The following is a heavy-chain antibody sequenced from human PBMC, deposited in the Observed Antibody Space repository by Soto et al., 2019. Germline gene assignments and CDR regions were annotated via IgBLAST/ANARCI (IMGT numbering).Heavy chain of an antibody. D-gene: IGHD3-16*01. CDR1: GFSLTSGVG. Sequence: QITLKESGPTLVRPPQTLTLTCTFSGFSLTSGVGVGWIRQPPGKALEWLALIYWDDDKRYSPSLKNRLTITKNTSKNQGVLTMTNVGPVDTATYFCAHIDPEIVTVGGNGGFDYWVQGTLVTVSS. CDR2: IYWDDDK. J-gene: IGHJ4*02. CDR3: AHIDPEIVTVGGNGGFDY. V-gene: IGHV2-5*02.